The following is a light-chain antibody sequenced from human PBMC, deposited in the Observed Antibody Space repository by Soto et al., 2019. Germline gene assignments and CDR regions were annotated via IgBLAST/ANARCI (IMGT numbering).Light chain of an antibody. J-gene: IGKJ2*01. V-gene: IGKV4-1*01. CDR2: WAS. Sequence: DIVMTQSPDSLAVSLGERATINCKSSQSVLYSSNNKNYLAWYQQKPGQPPKLLIYWASTRESGVPDRFSGSGSGTDFTLTISSLQAEDVAVYSCQHYYITPYTFGQGTKLEIK. CDR3: QHYYITPYT. CDR1: QSVLYSSNNKNY.